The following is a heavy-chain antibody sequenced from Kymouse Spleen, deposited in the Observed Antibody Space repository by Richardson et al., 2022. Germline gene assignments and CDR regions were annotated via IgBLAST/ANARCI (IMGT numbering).Heavy chain of an antibody. V-gene: IGHV3-30*18. CDR1: GFTFSSYG. Sequence: QVQLVESGGGVVQPGRSLRLSCAASGFTFSSYGMHWVRQAPGKGLEWVAVISYDGSNKYYADSVKGRFTISRDNSKNTLYLQMNSLRAEDTAVYYCAKEGRYYGSGSYYYGMDVWGQGTTVTVSS. D-gene: IGHD3-10*01. CDR2: ISYDGSNK. J-gene: IGHJ6*02. CDR3: AKEGRYYGSGSYYYGMDV.